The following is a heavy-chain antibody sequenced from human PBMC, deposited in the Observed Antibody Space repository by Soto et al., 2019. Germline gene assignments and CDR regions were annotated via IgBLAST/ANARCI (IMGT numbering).Heavy chain of an antibody. V-gene: IGHV3-30-3*01. Sequence: QVELVESGGGVVQSGGSLRISCAAPGFSFSVYALHWIRQAPGGGVEWVAVISPNGNNQYYADSVKGRFTISRDTSKSTLSLQMTSLRPEDTAVYYCASGAAFYYDTSRYWGQGTLVTVSS. J-gene: IGHJ4*02. D-gene: IGHD3-22*01. CDR2: ISPNGNNQ. CDR3: ASGAAFYYDTSRY. CDR1: GFSFSVYA.